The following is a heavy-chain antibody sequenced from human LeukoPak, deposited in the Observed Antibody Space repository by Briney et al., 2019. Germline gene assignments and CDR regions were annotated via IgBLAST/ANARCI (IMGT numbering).Heavy chain of an antibody. CDR3: AKDGTSYYYIYY. J-gene: IGHJ4*02. CDR2: IRYDGSNT. V-gene: IGHV3-30*02. Sequence: GGSLRLSCAASGFTFNNYGMHWVRQAPGKGLEWLAFIRYDGSNTYYADSVKGRFTVSRDDYKNTLYLQMNSLRGDDTAVYYCAKDGTSYYYIYYWGQGTLVTVSS. CDR1: GFTFNNYG. D-gene: IGHD2/OR15-2a*01.